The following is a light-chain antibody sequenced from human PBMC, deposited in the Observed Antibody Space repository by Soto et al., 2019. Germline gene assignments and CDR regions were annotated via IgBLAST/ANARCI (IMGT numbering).Light chain of an antibody. J-gene: IGLJ1*01. Sequence: QSALTQPASVSGSPGQSITISCTGTSSDVGGYNYVSWYQQHPGKAPKLMIYEVSNRPSRVSNRFSGSKSGNTASLTISGLQAEDEADYYCSSYTRSSTPYVYGTGTKLTGL. CDR3: SSYTRSSTPYV. CDR1: SSDVGGYNY. CDR2: EVS. V-gene: IGLV2-14*01.